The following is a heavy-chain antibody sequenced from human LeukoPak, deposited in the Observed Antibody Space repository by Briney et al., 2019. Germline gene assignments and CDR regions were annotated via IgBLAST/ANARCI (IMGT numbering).Heavy chain of an antibody. J-gene: IGHJ4*02. CDR2: ISANSGNT. CDR1: GYRFTRNG. V-gene: IGHV1-18*01. D-gene: IGHD3-16*01. CDR3: ARDVNYAFDY. Sequence: ASVKVSCKPSGYRFTRNGISWVRQAPGQGLEWMAWISANSGNTNYAQKFHDRITLTTDTSTSTAYMELRSLRSDDTAVYYCARDVNYAFDYWGQGTLVTASS.